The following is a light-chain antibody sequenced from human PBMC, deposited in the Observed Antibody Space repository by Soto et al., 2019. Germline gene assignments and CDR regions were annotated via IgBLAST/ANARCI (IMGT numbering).Light chain of an antibody. Sequence: EIVMTQSPLSLPVTPGEPASISCKSSQSLLHSNGYNFLDWYLQKPGQSPRLLIYLGSNRASGVPVRFSGSGSGTDFTLKISRVEAEDVGVYYCMQALQTPRTFGQGTKVELK. V-gene: IGKV2-28*01. J-gene: IGKJ1*01. CDR3: MQALQTPRT. CDR2: LGS. CDR1: QSLLHSNGYNF.